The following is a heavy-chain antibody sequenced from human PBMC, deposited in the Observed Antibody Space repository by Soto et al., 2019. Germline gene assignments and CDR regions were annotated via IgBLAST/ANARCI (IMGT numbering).Heavy chain of an antibody. CDR3: AHTMAPRIFDS. J-gene: IGHJ4*02. CDR2: IYWDDDT. Sequence: QITLKEAGPPLVKPTQTLTLTCSFSGFSLITSGVGVGWIRQPPGKALEWLALIYWDDDTGYSTSLRNRLTIPKDTPRNQVVLTMTNMDPADTATYYCAHTMAPRIFDSWGQGTLVTVSS. V-gene: IGHV2-5*02. CDR1: GFSLITSGVG.